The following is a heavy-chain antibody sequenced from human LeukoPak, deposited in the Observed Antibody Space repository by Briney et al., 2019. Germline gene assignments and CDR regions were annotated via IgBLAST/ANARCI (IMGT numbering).Heavy chain of an antibody. CDR3: AHSGGDFWRGTYYMDV. D-gene: IGHD2-21*01. V-gene: IGHV2-5*01. CDR1: GFSLRTSGVG. J-gene: IGHJ6*03. Sequence: ESGPTLLQPTPTLTLTCTFSGFSLRTSGVGVGWIRQPPGKALEWLALIYWNDDKRYSPSLKSRLTITKDTSKNQVVLTMTNMDPVDTATYYCAHSGGDFWRGTYYMDVWGKGTTVTVSS. CDR2: IYWNDDK.